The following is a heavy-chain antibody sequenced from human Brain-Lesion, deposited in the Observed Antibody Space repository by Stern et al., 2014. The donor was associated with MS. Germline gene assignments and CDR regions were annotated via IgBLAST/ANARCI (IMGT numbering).Heavy chain of an antibody. CDR2: ISGSGGST. J-gene: IGHJ6*03. Sequence: DVHLVESGGGLVQPGGSLRLSCAASGFTFSSYAMSWVRQAPGKGLEWVSAISGSGGSTYYADSVKGRFTISRDNSKNTVYLQMNSLRAEDTAVYYCAKGGNLGAARARYYHMDVWGKGTTVTGSS. D-gene: IGHD6-6*01. V-gene: IGHV3-23*04. CDR1: GFTFSSYA. CDR3: AKGGNLGAARARYYHMDV.